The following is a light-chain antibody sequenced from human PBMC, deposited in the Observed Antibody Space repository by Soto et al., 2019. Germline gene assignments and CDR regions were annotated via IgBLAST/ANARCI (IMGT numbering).Light chain of an antibody. CDR1: SSDVGAYNY. CDR2: DVS. Sequence: ALTQPASVSGSPGQSITISCTGTSSDVGAYNYVSWYQQHPGKAPKLMIYDVSNRPSGVSNRFSGSKSGNTASLTISGLQAEDEADYYCSSYTSSSTVVFGGGTKLTVL. V-gene: IGLV2-14*03. CDR3: SSYTSSSTVV. J-gene: IGLJ2*01.